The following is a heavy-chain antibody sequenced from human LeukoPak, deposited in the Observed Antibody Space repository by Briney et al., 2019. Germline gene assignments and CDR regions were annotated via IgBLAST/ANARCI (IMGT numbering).Heavy chain of an antibody. CDR2: ISGSGSGI. J-gene: IGHJ4*02. CDR1: GFTFSSYA. V-gene: IGHV3-23*01. CDR3: AKSRYSSASYASDY. D-gene: IGHD6-19*01. Sequence: PGGSLRLSCTASGFTFSSYAMNWVRQAPGKGLEWVSAISGSGSGIYYADSVKGRFTISRDNSKNTLYLQMTSLRAEDTAVYYCAKSRYSSASYASDYWGQGTLVTVSS.